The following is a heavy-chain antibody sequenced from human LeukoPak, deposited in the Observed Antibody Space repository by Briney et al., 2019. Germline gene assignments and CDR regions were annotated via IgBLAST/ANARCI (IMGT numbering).Heavy chain of an antibody. D-gene: IGHD6-19*01. V-gene: IGHV4-59*08. J-gene: IGHJ4*02. CDR1: GFTVKDNF. Sequence: GSLRLSCAASGFTVKDNFMSWVRQAPGKGLEWIGYIYYSGSTYYNPSLKSRVTISVDTSKNQFSLRLSSVTAADTAVYYCARHQGSSGWPIDYWGQGTLVTVSS. CDR3: ARHQGSSGWPIDY. CDR2: IYYSGST.